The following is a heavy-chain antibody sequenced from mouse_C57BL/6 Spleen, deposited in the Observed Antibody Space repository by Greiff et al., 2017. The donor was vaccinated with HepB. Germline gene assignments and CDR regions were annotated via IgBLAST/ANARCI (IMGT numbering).Heavy chain of an antibody. CDR3: ASPFYDGYYDYAMDY. J-gene: IGHJ4*01. Sequence: QVQLQQSGAELARPGASVKMSCKASGYTFTSYTMHWVKQRPGQGLEWIGYINPSSGYTKYNQKFKDKATLTADKSSSTAYMQLSSLTSEDSAVYYCASPFYDGYYDYAMDYWGQGTSVTVSS. CDR2: INPSSGYT. V-gene: IGHV1-4*01. D-gene: IGHD2-3*01. CDR1: GYTFTSYT.